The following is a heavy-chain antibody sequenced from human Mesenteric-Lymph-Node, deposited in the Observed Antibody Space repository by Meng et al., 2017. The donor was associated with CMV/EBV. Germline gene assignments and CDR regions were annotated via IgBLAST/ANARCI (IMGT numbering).Heavy chain of an antibody. CDR1: VFSLRKAGTG. CDR3: ARTQVSGSYSGEVNY. D-gene: IGHD3-10*01. J-gene: IGHJ4*02. Sequence: SGPTLVNPTDTLTLPCTVSVFSLRKAGTGVSWIRQPPGKALEWLAHMFWNDEKSYSTSLKSRLTISKDTSKSQVVLTMTNMSPVDTATYYCARTQVSGSYSGEVNYWGQGMLVTVSS. V-gene: IGHV2-26*01. CDR2: MFWNDEK.